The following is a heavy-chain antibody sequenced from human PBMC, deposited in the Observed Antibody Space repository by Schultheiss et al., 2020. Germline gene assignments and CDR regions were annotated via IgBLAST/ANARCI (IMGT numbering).Heavy chain of an antibody. Sequence: GGSLRLSCAASGFTFDDYAMHWVRQAPGKGLEWVSGISWNSGSIGYADSVKGRFTISRDNAKNSLYLQMNSLRAEDTAVYYCARRYSSSWYYGMDVWGQGTTVTVSS. J-gene: IGHJ6*02. D-gene: IGHD6-13*01. CDR1: GFTFDDYA. CDR2: ISWNSGSI. CDR3: ARRYSSSWYYGMDV. V-gene: IGHV3-9*01.